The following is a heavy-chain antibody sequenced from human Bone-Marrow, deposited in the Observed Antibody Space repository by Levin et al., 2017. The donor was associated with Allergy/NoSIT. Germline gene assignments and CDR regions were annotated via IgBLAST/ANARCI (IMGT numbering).Heavy chain of an antibody. Sequence: GASVKVSCKTSGYIFTDYFLHWVRQAPGQGLEWMGRINPNTGGTNYGQMFQGRVTMTRDTSISTAYMELNRLTSDDTAVYYCARGLGAATSTFEYWGQGTLVTVSS. J-gene: IGHJ4*02. D-gene: IGHD6-25*01. CDR3: ARGLGAATSTFEY. CDR2: INPNTGGT. V-gene: IGHV1-2*06. CDR1: GYIFTDYF.